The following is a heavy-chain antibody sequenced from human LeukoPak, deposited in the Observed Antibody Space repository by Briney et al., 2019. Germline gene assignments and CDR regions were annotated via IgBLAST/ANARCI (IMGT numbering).Heavy chain of an antibody. CDR3: TRADYYDSSGYFFDY. CDR1: GFTVSSSY. CDR2: IHSGGNT. V-gene: IGHV3-53*01. Sequence: GGSLRLSCAASGFTVSSSYMSWVRLAPGKGLEWVSVIHSGGNTYYADSVKGRFTISRDNSKNTLYLQMNSLRAEDTAVYYCTRADYYDSSGYFFDYWGQGTLVTVSS. D-gene: IGHD3-22*01. J-gene: IGHJ4*02.